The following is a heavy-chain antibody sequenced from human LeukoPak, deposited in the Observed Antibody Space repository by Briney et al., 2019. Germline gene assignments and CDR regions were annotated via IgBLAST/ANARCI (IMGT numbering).Heavy chain of an antibody. CDR1: GFTFSSHG. D-gene: IGHD3-3*01. V-gene: IGHV3-23*01. CDR3: AKVADYDFWSGYCTFDY. CDR2: ISGSGGST. J-gene: IGHJ4*02. Sequence: GGSLRLSCAASGFTFSSHGMCWVRQAPGKGLEWVSAISGSGGSTYYADSVKGRFTISRDNSKNTLYLQMNSLRAEDTAVYYCAKVADYDFWSGYCTFDYWGQGTLVTVSS.